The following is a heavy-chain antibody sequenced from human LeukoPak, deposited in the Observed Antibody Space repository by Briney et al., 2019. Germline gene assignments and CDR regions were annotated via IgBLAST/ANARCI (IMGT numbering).Heavy chain of an antibody. CDR2: IYYSGST. Sequence: SETLSLTCTGSGGSISSYYWSWIRQPPGKGLEWIGYIYYSGSTNYNPSLKSRVTISVDTSKNQFSLKLSSVTAADTAVYYCARGDYYDSSGYYYWGQGTLVTVSS. V-gene: IGHV4-59*12. CDR3: ARGDYYDSSGYYY. D-gene: IGHD3-22*01. CDR1: GGSISSYY. J-gene: IGHJ4*02.